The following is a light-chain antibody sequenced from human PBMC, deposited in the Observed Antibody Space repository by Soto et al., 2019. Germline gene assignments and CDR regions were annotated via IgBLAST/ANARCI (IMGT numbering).Light chain of an antibody. CDR1: SSNIGSKT. CDR2: SNN. J-gene: IGLJ3*02. V-gene: IGLV1-44*01. Sequence: QSVLTQPPSASGNPGQRVTISCSGSSSNIGSKTVNWYQQLPGTAPKLLIYSNNQRPSGVPDRFSGSKSGTSASLAISGLQSEDEADYYCAAWDDSLNGWVFGAGTKLTVL. CDR3: AAWDDSLNGWV.